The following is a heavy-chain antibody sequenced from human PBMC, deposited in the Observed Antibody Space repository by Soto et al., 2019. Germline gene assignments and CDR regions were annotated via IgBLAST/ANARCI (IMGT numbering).Heavy chain of an antibody. D-gene: IGHD6-6*01. CDR2: NYHSGST. J-gene: IGHJ5*02. CDR3: GREVAARSTFWFDP. CDR1: GGSISSGGYS. V-gene: IGHV4-30-2*01. Sequence: QLQLQESGSGLVKPSQTLSLTCAVSGGSISSGGYSWSWIRQPPGKGLEWIGYNYHSGSTYYNPSLKSRVTISVDRSNNQFSLKLRSVRAADTAVYYCGREVAARSTFWFDPWGQGTLVTFSS.